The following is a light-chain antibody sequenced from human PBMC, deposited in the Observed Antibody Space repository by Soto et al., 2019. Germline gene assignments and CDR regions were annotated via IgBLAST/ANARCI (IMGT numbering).Light chain of an antibody. Sequence: QSALTQPRSVSGSPGQSVTISCTGTSSDVGGYNYVSWYQQHPGKAPKLMIYDVNKRPSGVPDRFSGSKSGNTASLTISGLQAEDEADYHCCSYAGSYTWVFGGGTKLTV. CDR2: DVN. CDR3: CSYAGSYTWV. V-gene: IGLV2-11*01. J-gene: IGLJ3*02. CDR1: SSDVGGYNY.